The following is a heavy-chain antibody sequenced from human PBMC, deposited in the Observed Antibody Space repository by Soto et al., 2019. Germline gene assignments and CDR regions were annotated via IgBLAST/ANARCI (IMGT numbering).Heavy chain of an antibody. J-gene: IGHJ5*02. CDR3: AGDAPTGSWFDP. Sequence: EVQLRESGGGLVQPGGSLRLSCAASGFTFNNFAMSWVRQAPGKGLEWVATINASGGGKYYADSVRGRFTISRDNSKTTLFLQMNSLSAEDTAVFYCAGDAPTGSWFDPWGQGTLVTVSS. V-gene: IGHV3-23*01. D-gene: IGHD1-1*01. CDR2: INASGGGK. CDR1: GFTFNNFA.